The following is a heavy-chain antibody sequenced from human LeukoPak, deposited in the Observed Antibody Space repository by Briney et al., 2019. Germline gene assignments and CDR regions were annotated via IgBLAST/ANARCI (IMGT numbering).Heavy chain of an antibody. Sequence: SETLSLTCTVSGGSISSSSYYWGWLRQPPGKGLEWIGSIYYSGSTYYNPALKSRVTITVDTSKNQFSLKLSSVTAADTAVYYCARVNPYYDILTGYSDAFYIWGQGTMVTVSS. V-gene: IGHV4-39*07. CDR2: IYYSGST. CDR3: ARVNPYYDILTGYSDAFYI. J-gene: IGHJ3*02. CDR1: GGSISSSSYY. D-gene: IGHD3-9*01.